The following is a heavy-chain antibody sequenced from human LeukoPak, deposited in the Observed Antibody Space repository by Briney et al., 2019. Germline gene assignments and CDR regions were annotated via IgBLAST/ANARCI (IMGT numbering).Heavy chain of an antibody. CDR2: IFSNDEK. J-gene: IGHJ3*02. CDR1: GFSLSNARMG. CDR3: ARFRYYYDSSGYYYLFDAFDI. V-gene: IGHV2-26*01. Sequence: ESGPVLVKPTEILTLTCTVSGFSLSNARMGVSWIRQPPGKALEWLAHIFSNDEKSYSTSLKSRLTISKDTSKSQVVLTMTNMDPVDTATYYCARFRYYYDSSGYYYLFDAFDIWGQGTMVTVSS. D-gene: IGHD3-22*01.